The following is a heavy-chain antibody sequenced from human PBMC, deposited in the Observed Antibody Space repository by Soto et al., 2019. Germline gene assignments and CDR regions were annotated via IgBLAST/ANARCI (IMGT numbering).Heavy chain of an antibody. J-gene: IGHJ4*02. D-gene: IGHD4-17*01. CDR1: GYTFTRYD. CDR3: ARTDGDLDY. V-gene: IGHV1-8*01. CDR2: MNPKSGYT. Sequence: QVQLVQSGAEVKKPGASVKVSCKTSGYTFTRYDITWVRQATGQGLEWMGWMNPKSGYTGYGQKFQGRVTMTRDTSISTAYMELSSLRSEDTAVYYCARTDGDLDYWGQGTLVTVSS.